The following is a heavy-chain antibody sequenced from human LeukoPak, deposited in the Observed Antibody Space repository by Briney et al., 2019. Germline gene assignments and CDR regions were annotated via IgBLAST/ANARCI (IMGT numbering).Heavy chain of an antibody. CDR1: GFTFVNYA. V-gene: IGHV3-49*03. CDR2: IRSKAYGGTP. D-gene: IGHD1-7*01. CDR3: TRDGTGTVGANFYYYYMDV. Sequence: GGSLRLSRAASGFTFVNYAMSWFRQAPGKGLELVGFIRSKAYGGTPEYAASVKGRFTISRDDSKSLASLQMNSLRTEDTAVYYCTRDGTGTVGANFYYYYMDVWGKGTTVTVSS. J-gene: IGHJ6*03.